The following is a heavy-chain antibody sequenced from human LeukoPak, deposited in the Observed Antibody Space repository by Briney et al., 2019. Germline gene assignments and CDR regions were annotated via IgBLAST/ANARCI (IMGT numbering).Heavy chain of an antibody. CDR3: ARVGSVYCSSTSCFDY. Sequence: PSETLSLTCTVSGGSISSGGYYWSWIRQPPGKGLEWIGYIYYSGSTYYNPSLKSRVTISVDTSKNQFSLKLSSVTAADTAVYYCARVGSVYCSSTSCFDYWGQGTLVTVSS. CDR1: GGSISSGGYY. J-gene: IGHJ4*02. D-gene: IGHD2-2*01. V-gene: IGHV4-30-4*08. CDR2: IYYSGST.